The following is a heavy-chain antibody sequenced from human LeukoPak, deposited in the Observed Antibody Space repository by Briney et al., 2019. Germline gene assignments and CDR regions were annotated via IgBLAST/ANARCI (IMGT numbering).Heavy chain of an antibody. Sequence: GGSLRLSCAASGFTFSSYSMNWVRQAPGKGLEWVSSISSSSSYIYYADSVKGRFTISRDNAKNSLYLQMNSLRAEDTAVYYCARVYSSSWYKVPYFQHWGQGTLVTVSS. CDR2: ISSSSSYI. CDR3: ARVYSSSWYKVPYFQH. CDR1: GFTFSSYS. V-gene: IGHV3-21*01. D-gene: IGHD6-13*01. J-gene: IGHJ1*01.